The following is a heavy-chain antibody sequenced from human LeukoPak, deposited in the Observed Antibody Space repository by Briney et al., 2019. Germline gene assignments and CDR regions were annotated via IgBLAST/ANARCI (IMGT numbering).Heavy chain of an antibody. Sequence: GGSLRLSCTASGFTFSSYGMNWIRQAPGKGLEWVSAISGSGGSTYYADSVKGRFTISRDNSKNTLYLQINSLRAEDTAVYYCAKDRSYYDSSGYYTVWGQGTLVTVSS. CDR3: AKDRSYYDSSGYYTV. CDR2: ISGSGGST. V-gene: IGHV3-23*01. J-gene: IGHJ4*02. CDR1: GFTFSSYG. D-gene: IGHD3-22*01.